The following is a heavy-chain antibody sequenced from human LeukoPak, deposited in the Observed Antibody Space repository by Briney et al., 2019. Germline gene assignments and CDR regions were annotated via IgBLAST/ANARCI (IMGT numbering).Heavy chain of an antibody. Sequence: SETLSLTCTVSGGSISSYYWSWIRQPPGKGLEWIGYIYYSGSTNYNPSLKSRVTISVDTSKNQFSLKLSSVTAADTAVYYCARADGSIYCGGDCYSNYYYYYMDVWGKGTTVTISS. V-gene: IGHV4-59*01. D-gene: IGHD2-21*02. CDR1: GGSISSYY. J-gene: IGHJ6*03. CDR2: IYYSGST. CDR3: ARADGSIYCGGDCYSNYYYYYMDV.